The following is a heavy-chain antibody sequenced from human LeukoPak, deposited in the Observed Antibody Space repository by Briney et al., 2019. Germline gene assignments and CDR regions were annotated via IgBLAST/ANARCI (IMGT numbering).Heavy chain of an antibody. Sequence: TSSETLSLTCTVSGGSISSYYWSWIRQPPGKGLEWIGYIYYSGSTNYNPSLKSRVTISVDTSKNQFSLKLSSVTAADTAVYYCARARGSYGSAGRYYYYYYMDVWGKGTTVTISS. J-gene: IGHJ6*03. CDR2: IYYSGST. V-gene: IGHV4-59*01. CDR3: ARARGSYGSAGRYYYYYYMDV. D-gene: IGHD5-18*01. CDR1: GGSISSYY.